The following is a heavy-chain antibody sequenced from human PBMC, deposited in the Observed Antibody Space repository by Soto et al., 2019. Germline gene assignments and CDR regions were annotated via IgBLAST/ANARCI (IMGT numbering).Heavy chain of an antibody. CDR2: IYTSGST. Sequence: LSLTCNVSGGSIRSYYWSWVRQPAGKPLEWIGRIYTSGSTNYNPSLKSRVSMSVDTSKNQFSLEVTSVTAADTAVYYCAREGASGFGMDVWGQGTTVTVSS. CDR1: GGSIRSYY. CDR3: AREGASGFGMDV. V-gene: IGHV4-4*07. J-gene: IGHJ6*02. D-gene: IGHD1-26*01.